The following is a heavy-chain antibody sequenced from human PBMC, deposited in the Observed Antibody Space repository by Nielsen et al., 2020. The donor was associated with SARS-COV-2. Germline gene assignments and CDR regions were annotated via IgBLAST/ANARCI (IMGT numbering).Heavy chain of an antibody. CDR3: ARGRVVVVPAAIKSSVKYYYYYYYMDV. J-gene: IGHJ6*03. CDR1: GGSFSGYY. CDR2: INHSGST. D-gene: IGHD2-2*02. V-gene: IGHV4-34*01. Sequence: SETLSLTCAVYGGSFSGYYWSWIRQPPGKGLEWIGEINHSGSTNYNPSLKSRVTISVDTSKNQFSLKLSSVTAADTAVYYCARGRVVVVPAAIKSSVKYYYYYYYMDVWGKGTTVTVSS.